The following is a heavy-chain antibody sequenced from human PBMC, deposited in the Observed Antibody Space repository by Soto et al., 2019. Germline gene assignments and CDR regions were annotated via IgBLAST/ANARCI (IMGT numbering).Heavy chain of an antibody. CDR2: INHSGST. D-gene: IGHD6-6*01. V-gene: IGHV4-34*01. CDR3: ARGRRGRIAALIIPWFDP. J-gene: IGHJ5*02. Sequence: SETLSLTCAVYGGSFSGYYWSWIRQPPGKGLEWIGEINHSGSTNYNPSLKSRVTISVDTSKNQFSLKLSSVTAADTAVYYCARGRRGRIAALIIPWFDPWGQGTLVTVSS. CDR1: GGSFSGYY.